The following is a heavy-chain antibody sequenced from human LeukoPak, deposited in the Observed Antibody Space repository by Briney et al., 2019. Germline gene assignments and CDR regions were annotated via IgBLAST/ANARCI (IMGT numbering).Heavy chain of an antibody. D-gene: IGHD3-10*01. V-gene: IGHV4-59*11. CDR2: IYYSGST. CDR1: GGSMSSHY. J-gene: IGHJ4*02. CDR3: ARRYYYNLGSFPFDF. Sequence: SETLCLTCTVSGGSMSSHYWSWIRQPPGKGLEWIGYIYYSGSTNYNPSLKSRVTISVDTSKNQFSLKLSSVTAADTAVYYCARRYYYNLGSFPFDFWGQGTLVTVSS.